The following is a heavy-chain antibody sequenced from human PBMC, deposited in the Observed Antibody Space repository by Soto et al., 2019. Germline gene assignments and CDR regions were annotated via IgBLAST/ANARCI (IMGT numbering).Heavy chain of an antibody. CDR2: IYYRGNA. CDR3: ARLEGLATISYYVDF. J-gene: IGHJ4*02. CDR1: DDSINSDKYY. D-gene: IGHD3-9*01. Sequence: QLQLQESGPGLVKPSETLSLTCSVSDDSINSDKYYWGWIRQPPGKGLEWIGSIYYRGNAYYNPSLQTRVTMILDKSKSQFSLKLNSVTAADAVVYFCARLEGLATISYYVDFWGPGALVTVSS. V-gene: IGHV4-39*01.